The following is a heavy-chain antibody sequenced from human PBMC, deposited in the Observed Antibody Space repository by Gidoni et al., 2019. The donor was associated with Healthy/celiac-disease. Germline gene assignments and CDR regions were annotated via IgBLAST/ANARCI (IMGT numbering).Heavy chain of an antibody. CDR1: VFTFCSYA. V-gene: IGHV3-23*01. Sequence: EVQLLESGGGLVQPGGSLRLSCAASVFTFCSYAMSWVRQAPGKGLEWVSAISGSGGSTYYADSVKGRFTISRDKSKNTLYLQMNSLRAEDTAVYYCAGFRGVIRDGDWFDPWGQGTLVTVSS. CDR3: AGFRGVIRDGDWFDP. CDR2: ISGSGGST. J-gene: IGHJ5*02. D-gene: IGHD3-10*01.